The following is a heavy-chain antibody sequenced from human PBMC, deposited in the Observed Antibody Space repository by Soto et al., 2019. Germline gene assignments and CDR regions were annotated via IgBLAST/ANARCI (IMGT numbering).Heavy chain of an antibody. CDR1: GDTVASNTAA. V-gene: IGHV6-1*01. CDR2: TYYRSKWYN. Sequence: PSQTLSLTCAISGDTVASNTAAWNWIRQSPSRGLEWLGRTYYRSKWYNDYAVSVKSRIIIKPDTSKNQFSLQLNSVTPEDTAVYYCARAALPYFNVWSGHLSFDRWGQGSLVTVSS. CDR3: ARAALPYFNVWSGHLSFDR. J-gene: IGHJ4*02. D-gene: IGHD3-3*01.